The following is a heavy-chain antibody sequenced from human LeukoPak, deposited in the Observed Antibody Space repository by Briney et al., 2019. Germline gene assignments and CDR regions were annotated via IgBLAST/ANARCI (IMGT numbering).Heavy chain of an antibody. CDR3: NYYDSSGYSYFDY. J-gene: IGHJ4*02. CDR2: IIPIFGTA. CDR1: GGTFISYA. Sequence: GASVKVSCKASGGTFISYAISWVRQAPGQGLEWMGGIIPIFGTANYAQKFQGRVTITADESTSTAYMELSSLRSEDTAVYYCNYYDSSGYSYFDYWGQGTLVTVSS. V-gene: IGHV1-69*13. D-gene: IGHD3-22*01.